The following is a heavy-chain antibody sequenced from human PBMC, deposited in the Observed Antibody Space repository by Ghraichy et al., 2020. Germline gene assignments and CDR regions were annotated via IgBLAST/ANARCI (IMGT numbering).Heavy chain of an antibody. CDR2: ISGSGGST. Sequence: GGSLRLSCAASGFTFSSYAMSWVRQAPGKGLEWVSAISGSGGSTYYADSVKGRFTISRDNSKNTLYLQMNSLRAEDTAVYYCAKDRIAAAGTSRMSYYGMNVWGQGTTVTVSS. D-gene: IGHD6-13*01. CDR3: AKDRIAAAGTSRMSYYGMNV. CDR1: GFTFSSYA. V-gene: IGHV3-23*01. J-gene: IGHJ6*02.